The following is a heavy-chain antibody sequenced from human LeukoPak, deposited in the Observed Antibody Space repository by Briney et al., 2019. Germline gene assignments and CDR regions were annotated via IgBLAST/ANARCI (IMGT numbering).Heavy chain of an antibody. CDR3: AKVDYWSPENYLDS. V-gene: IGHV3-23*01. Sequence: GGSLRLSCAASGFPLGSYAMTWVCQAPGKGLESVSVITDGADTYYADSVKGRFTISRDNSQNTVHLQMDNLRADDTAVYYCAKVDYWSPENYLDSWGQGTLVTVSS. D-gene: IGHD1-1*01. J-gene: IGHJ4*02. CDR1: GFPLGSYA. CDR2: ITDGADT.